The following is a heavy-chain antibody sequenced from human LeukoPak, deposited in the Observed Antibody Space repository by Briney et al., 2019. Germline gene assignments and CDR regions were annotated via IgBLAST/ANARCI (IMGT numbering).Heavy chain of an antibody. Sequence: GGSLRLSCAASGFTFSSYAMHWVRQAPGKGLERVAVISYDGSNKYCADSVKGRFTISRDNSKNTLYLQMNSLRAEDTAVYYCARAAQKVVVVAGNAFDIWGQGTMVTVSS. CDR3: ARAAQKVVVVAGNAFDI. V-gene: IGHV3-30-3*01. CDR2: ISYDGSNK. CDR1: GFTFSSYA. J-gene: IGHJ3*02. D-gene: IGHD2-15*01.